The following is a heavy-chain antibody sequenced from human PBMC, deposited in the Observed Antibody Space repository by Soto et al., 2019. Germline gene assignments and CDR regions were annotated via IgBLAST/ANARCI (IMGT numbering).Heavy chain of an antibody. CDR3: ASGPDILTGYPFDY. V-gene: IGHV4-31*03. Sequence: QVQLQESGPGLVKPSQTLSLTCTVSGGSISSGGYYWSWIRQHPGKGLEWIGYIYYSWSTYYNPSLKSRFTLSVDTSKNQFSLKLSSVTAADTAVYYWASGPDILTGYPFDYWGQGTLVTVAA. J-gene: IGHJ4*02. CDR1: GGSISSGGYY. D-gene: IGHD3-9*01. CDR2: IYYSWST.